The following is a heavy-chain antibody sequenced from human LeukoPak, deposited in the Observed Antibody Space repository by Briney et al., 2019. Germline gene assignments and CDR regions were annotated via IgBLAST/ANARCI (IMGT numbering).Heavy chain of an antibody. Sequence: QTGGSLRLSCAASGFSFSDAWMNWVRQAPGKGLEWVSAISGSGGSTYYADSVKGRFTISRDNSKNTLYLQMNSLRAEDTAVYYCAKVMYYYGSGNETDYWGQGTLVTVSS. CDR2: ISGSGGST. CDR1: GFSFSDAW. D-gene: IGHD3-10*01. J-gene: IGHJ4*02. V-gene: IGHV3-23*01. CDR3: AKVMYYYGSGNETDY.